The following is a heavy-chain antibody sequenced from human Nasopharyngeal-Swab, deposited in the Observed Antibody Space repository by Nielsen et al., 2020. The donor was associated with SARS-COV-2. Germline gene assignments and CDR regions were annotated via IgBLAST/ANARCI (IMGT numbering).Heavy chain of an antibody. V-gene: IGHV7-4-1*02. Sequence: WSRQAPGQGLEWMGWINTNTGNPTYAQGFTGRFVSSLDTSVSTAYLQISSLKAEDTAVYYCARGHDTSDYWGQGTLVTVSS. CDR3: ARGHDTSDY. D-gene: IGHD3-9*01. J-gene: IGHJ4*02. CDR2: INTNTGNP.